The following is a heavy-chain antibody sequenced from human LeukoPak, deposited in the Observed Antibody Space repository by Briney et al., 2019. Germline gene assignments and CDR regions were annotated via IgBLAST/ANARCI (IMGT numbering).Heavy chain of an antibody. Sequence: SETLSLTCTVSGGSISSYYWSWIRQPPGKGLEWIGYIYYSGSTNYNPSLKSRVTISVDTSKNQFSLKLTSVTAADTAVYYCARELRAFDMWGQGTMATVSS. D-gene: IGHD4-17*01. CDR1: GGSISSYY. CDR2: IYYSGST. V-gene: IGHV4-59*01. CDR3: ARELRAFDM. J-gene: IGHJ3*02.